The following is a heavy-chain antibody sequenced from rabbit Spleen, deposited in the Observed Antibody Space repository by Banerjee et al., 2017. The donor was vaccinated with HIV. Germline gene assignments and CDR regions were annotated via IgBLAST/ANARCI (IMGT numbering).Heavy chain of an antibody. CDR2: IHGGDSRT. J-gene: IGHJ4*01. CDR1: GFSFSSSDW. Sequence: EESGGDLVQPEGSLTLTCKASGFSFSSSDWIWWVRQAAGKGLEWIGEIHGGDSRTYYASWAKGRFTISKPSSTTLPLQMTSLIAADTATYFCARDLDGVIGWNFGWWGPGTLVTVS. CDR3: ARDLDGVIGWNFGW. D-gene: IGHD1-1*01. V-gene: IGHV1S45*01.